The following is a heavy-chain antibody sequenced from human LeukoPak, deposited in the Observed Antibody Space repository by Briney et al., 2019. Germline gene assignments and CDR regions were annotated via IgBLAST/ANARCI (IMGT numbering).Heavy chain of an antibody. D-gene: IGHD2-15*01. CDR1: GYTFTGYY. CDR3: ARAPFGVVAATRQVY. CDR2: INPNSGGT. J-gene: IGHJ4*02. Sequence: ASMKVSCKTSGYTFTGYYMHWVRQAPGQGLEWMGWINPNSGGTNYAQKFQGRVTMTRDTSISTAYMELSRLRSDDTAVYYCARAPFGVVAATRQVYWGQGTLVTVSS. V-gene: IGHV1-2*02.